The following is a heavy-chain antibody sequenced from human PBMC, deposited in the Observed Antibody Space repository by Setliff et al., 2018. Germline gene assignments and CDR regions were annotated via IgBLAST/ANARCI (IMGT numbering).Heavy chain of an antibody. D-gene: IGHD4-17*01. CDR3: ARGRRTTVTH. V-gene: IGHV4-34*01. Sequence: PSETLSLTCTVSGGSISDYYWIWIRQPPGKGLEWIGEINHSGSTNYNPSLKSRVTISVDTSKNQFSLKLTSVTAADTAVYYCARGRRTTVTHWGQGTLVTVSS. J-gene: IGHJ4*02. CDR1: GGSISDYY. CDR2: INHSGST.